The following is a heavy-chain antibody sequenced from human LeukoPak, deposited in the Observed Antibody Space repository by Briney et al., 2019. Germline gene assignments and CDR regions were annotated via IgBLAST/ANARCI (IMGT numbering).Heavy chain of an antibody. CDR2: INPNSGGT. J-gene: IGHJ4*02. Sequence: ASVKVSCKASGYTFTGYYMHWVRQAPGQGLEWMGWINPNSGGTNYAQKFQGRVTMTRDTSISTAYMELSRRRSDDTAVYYCAREGVDWNHSVYYFDYWGQGTLVTVSS. V-gene: IGHV1-2*02. CDR3: AREGVDWNHSVYYFDY. CDR1: GYTFTGYY. D-gene: IGHD1-1*01.